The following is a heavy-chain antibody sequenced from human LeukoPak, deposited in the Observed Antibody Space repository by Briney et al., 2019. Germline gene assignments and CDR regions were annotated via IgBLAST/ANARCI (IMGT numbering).Heavy chain of an antibody. V-gene: IGHV3-30*18. CDR3: AKPRKGAVAGNDAFDI. Sequence: GGSLRLSCAASGFTFSSYGMHWVRQAPGKGLEWVAVISYDGSNKYYADSVKGRFTISRDNSKNTLYLQMNSLRAEDTAVYYCAKPRKGAVAGNDAFDIWGQGTMVTVSS. J-gene: IGHJ3*02. CDR2: ISYDGSNK. D-gene: IGHD6-19*01. CDR1: GFTFSSYG.